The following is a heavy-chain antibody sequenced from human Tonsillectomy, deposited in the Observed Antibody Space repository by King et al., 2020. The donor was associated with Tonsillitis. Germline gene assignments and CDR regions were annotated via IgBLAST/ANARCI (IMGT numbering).Heavy chain of an antibody. V-gene: IGHV5-51*01. Sequence: VQLVESGAEVKKPGESLKISYKGSGYSFTTYWIAWVRQVPGKGLEWMGIIYPDDSQTRYSPSFQGQVTMSVDKSTGTAFLQWTSLKASDTAMYFCARHKAAGGGYYYGMDVWGQGTTVTVSS. D-gene: IGHD6-25*01. CDR1: GYSFTTYW. CDR3: ARHKAAGGGYYYGMDV. CDR2: IYPDDSQT. J-gene: IGHJ6*02.